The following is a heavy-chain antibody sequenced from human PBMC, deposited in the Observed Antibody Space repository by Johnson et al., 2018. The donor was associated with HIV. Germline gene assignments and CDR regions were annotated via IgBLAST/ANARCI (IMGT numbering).Heavy chain of an antibody. V-gene: IGHV3-53*01. CDR3: VRDDYSFLI. J-gene: IGHJ3*02. CDR2: IYSGGST. D-gene: IGHD4/OR15-4a*01. CDR1: GFTVSSNY. Sequence: VQLVESGGGLIQPGGSLRLSCAASGFTVSSNYMSWVRQAPGKGLEWVSLIYSGGSTYYADSVKGRFTISRDNSKNTLYLEMSGLRADDTAVYYCVRDDYSFLIWGRGTLVTVSS.